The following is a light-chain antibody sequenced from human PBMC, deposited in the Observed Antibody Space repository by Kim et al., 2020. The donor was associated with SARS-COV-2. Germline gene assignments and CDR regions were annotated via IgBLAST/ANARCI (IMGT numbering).Light chain of an antibody. CDR2: GVT. CDR3: NSYTSNNTCV. CDR1: SSDVGVYNY. Sequence: QSALTQSASVSGSPGQSITISCTGTSSDVGVYNYVSWYQQHPGKAPKVMIYGVTKRPSGVSNRFSGSKSGNTASLTISGLQAEDEADYYCNSYTSNNTCVFGTGTKVTVL. J-gene: IGLJ1*01. V-gene: IGLV2-14*01.